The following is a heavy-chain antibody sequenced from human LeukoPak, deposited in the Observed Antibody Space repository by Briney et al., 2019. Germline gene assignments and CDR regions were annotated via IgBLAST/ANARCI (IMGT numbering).Heavy chain of an antibody. D-gene: IGHD5-12*01. CDR1: GFTFDDYA. Sequence: GGSLRLSCAASGFTFDDYAMHWVRQAPGKGLEWVSGISWNSGRIDYADSVKGRFTISRDNAKNSLYLQMNSLRAEDTAVYYCARDRGGYDSGDAFDIWGQGTMVTVSS. CDR2: ISWNSGRI. CDR3: ARDRGGYDSGDAFDI. J-gene: IGHJ3*02. V-gene: IGHV3-9*01.